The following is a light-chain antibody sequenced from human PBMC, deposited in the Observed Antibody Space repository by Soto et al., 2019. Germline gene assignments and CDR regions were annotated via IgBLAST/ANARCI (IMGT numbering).Light chain of an antibody. J-gene: IGLJ2*01. V-gene: IGLV2-8*01. CDR1: SSDVGAYDF. Sequence: QSVLTQPPSASGSPGQSVTISCTGTSSDVGAYDFVSWYQQHPGKAPKLIIYEVNKRPSGVPDRFSGSKSGNTASLTVSGLQAEDEADYHCDSYAGGNQKIFGGGTKVTVL. CDR3: DSYAGGNQKI. CDR2: EVN.